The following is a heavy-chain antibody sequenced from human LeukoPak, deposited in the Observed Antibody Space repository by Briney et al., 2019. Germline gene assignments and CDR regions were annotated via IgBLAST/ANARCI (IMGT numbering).Heavy chain of an antibody. Sequence: PGGSLRLSCAASGFTFNSYGMHWVRQAPGKGLEWVAFIRYDGSNKYYADSVKGRFTISRDNSKNTLYLQMNSLRPEDTAVYYCARDILLYGGYPSYFYGMDAWGQGITVTVFS. CDR2: IRYDGSNK. CDR3: ARDILLYGGYPSYFYGMDA. CDR1: GFTFNSYG. V-gene: IGHV3-30*02. J-gene: IGHJ6*02. D-gene: IGHD5-12*01.